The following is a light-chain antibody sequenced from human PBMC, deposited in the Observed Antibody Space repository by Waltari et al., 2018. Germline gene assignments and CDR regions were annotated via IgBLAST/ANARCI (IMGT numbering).Light chain of an antibody. CDR2: WAS. CDR1: QIVLHSSNNKNY. J-gene: IGKJ1*01. Sequence: DIVMTQSPESLAVSLGERATIPCKSSQIVLHSSNNKNYFAWYQQKPGQPPKLLIYWASTRKSGVPDRFSGSGSGTDFTLTISSLQAEDVAVYYCQQFQSHLRTFGQGTKVEIK. V-gene: IGKV4-1*01. CDR3: QQFQSHLRT.